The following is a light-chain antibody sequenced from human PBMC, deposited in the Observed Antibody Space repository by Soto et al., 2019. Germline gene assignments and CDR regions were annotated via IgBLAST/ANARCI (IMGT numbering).Light chain of an antibody. J-gene: IGKJ5*01. CDR2: DAS. CDR3: HTRSNWPIT. V-gene: IGKV3-11*01. CDR1: QSVSSY. Sequence: EILLTQSPATLSLSPGERATLSCRASQSVSSYLAWYQQKPGQAPRLLIYDASNRATGIPARFSGSGSGTDVTLTFSSLEPEEFAVYYCHTRSNWPITFAQGTRLEIK.